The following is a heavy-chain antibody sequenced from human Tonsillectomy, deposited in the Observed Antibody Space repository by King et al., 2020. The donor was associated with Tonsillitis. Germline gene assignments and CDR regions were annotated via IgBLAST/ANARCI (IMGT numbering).Heavy chain of an antibody. D-gene: IGHD6-19*01. V-gene: IGHV4-39*01. CDR1: GGSISSNNSY. CDR2: IYFRGST. CDR3: ARNRCTSGWFEAFDY. Sequence: QLQESGPGLVKPSETLSLTCTVSGGSISSNNSYWGWIRQPPGKGLEWIGSIYFRGSTYNNPSLRSRLTISVDTSKNQFSLKLRSVTAADTAVYYCARNRCTSGWFEAFDYWGQGTLVTVST. J-gene: IGHJ4*02.